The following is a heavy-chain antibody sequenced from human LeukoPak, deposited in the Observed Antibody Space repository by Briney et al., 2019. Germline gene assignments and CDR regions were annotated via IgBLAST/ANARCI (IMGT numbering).Heavy chain of an antibody. D-gene: IGHD6-6*01. J-gene: IGHJ4*02. V-gene: IGHV4-39*01. CDR3: ARRPSSSSLDY. CDR2: IYYSGST. Sequence: SETLSLTCTVSGGSISSSSYYWGWIRQPPGKGLEWIGSIYYSGSTYYNPSLKSRVTISVDTSKNQFSLKLSSVTAADTAVYYCARRPSSSSLDYWGQGTLVTVSS. CDR1: GGSISSSSYY.